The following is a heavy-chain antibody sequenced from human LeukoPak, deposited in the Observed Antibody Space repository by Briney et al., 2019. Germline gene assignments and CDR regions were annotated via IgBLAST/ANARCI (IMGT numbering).Heavy chain of an antibody. CDR2: VHPDSGNT. D-gene: IGHD1-14*01. CDR3: ARGPRNDP. CDR1: GYPLSTWE. J-gene: IGHJ5*02. Sequence: EASVKVSCKTSGYPLSTWEINWVRQAAGQGLEWLGWVHPDSGNTDYAQKFRGRVTMSRDTSTSTAYMELSGLRLDDTAVYFCARGPRNDPWGQGTLVTVSS. V-gene: IGHV1-8*01.